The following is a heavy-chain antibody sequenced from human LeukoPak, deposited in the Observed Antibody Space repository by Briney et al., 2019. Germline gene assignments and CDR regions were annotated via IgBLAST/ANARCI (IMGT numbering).Heavy chain of an antibody. Sequence: GGSLRLSCAASGFTVNSNYMSWVRQAPGKGLEWVSVLYSGGNTFYADSVKGRFTISRDNSKDTLYLQMNSLRAEDTAVYYCARVIPPYSSSWSLLFDYWGQGALVTVSS. J-gene: IGHJ4*02. CDR1: GFTVNSNY. CDR2: LYSGGNT. CDR3: ARVIPPYSSSWSLLFDY. D-gene: IGHD6-13*01. V-gene: IGHV3-66*01.